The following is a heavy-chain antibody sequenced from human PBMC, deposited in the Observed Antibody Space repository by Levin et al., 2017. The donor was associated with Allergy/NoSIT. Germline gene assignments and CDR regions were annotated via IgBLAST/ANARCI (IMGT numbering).Heavy chain of an antibody. CDR2: INHSGST. Sequence: PSETLSLTCAVYGGSFSGYYWSWIRQPPGKGLEWIGEINHSGSTNYNPSLKSRVTISVDTSKNQFSLKLSSVTAADTAVYYCARGLLPSRYMDVWGKGTTVTVSS. V-gene: IGHV4-34*01. J-gene: IGHJ6*03. CDR1: GGSFSGYY. CDR3: ARGLLPSRYMDV. D-gene: IGHD2-15*01.